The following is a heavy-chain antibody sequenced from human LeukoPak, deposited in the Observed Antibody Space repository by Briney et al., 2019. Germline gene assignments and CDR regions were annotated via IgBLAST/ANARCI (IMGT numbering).Heavy chain of an antibody. D-gene: IGHD4-11*01. V-gene: IGHV1-2*02. J-gene: IGHJ4*02. CDR3: AIIVTTTNIDY. CDR1: GYTFTDNF. CDR2: INPNSGGT. Sequence: GASVKVSCKASGYTFTDNFIHWVRQAPGQGLEWMGWINPNSGGTNYAQKFQGRVTMTRDTSISTAFMELSRLRSDDTAVYYCAIIVTTTNIDYWGQGTLVTVSS.